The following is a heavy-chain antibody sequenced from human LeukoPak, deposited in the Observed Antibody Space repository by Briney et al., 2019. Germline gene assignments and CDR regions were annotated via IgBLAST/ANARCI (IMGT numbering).Heavy chain of an antibody. Sequence: SGTLSLTCAVSGGSISSSNWWSWVRQPPGKGLEWIGEIYHSGSTNYNPSLKSRVTISVDKSKNQFSLKLSSVTAADTAVYYCARAHYDILTGYPYYFDYWGQGTLVTVSS. D-gene: IGHD3-9*01. CDR2: IYHSGST. CDR1: GGSISSSNW. CDR3: ARAHYDILTGYPYYFDY. J-gene: IGHJ4*02. V-gene: IGHV4-4*02.